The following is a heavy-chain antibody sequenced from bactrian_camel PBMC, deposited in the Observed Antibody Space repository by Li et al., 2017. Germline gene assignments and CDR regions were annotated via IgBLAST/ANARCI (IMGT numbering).Heavy chain of an antibody. Sequence: HVQLVESGGGLVQPGGSLRLSCAASGFTFNSGWMYWARQAPGKEREGIAGISTGSGSTTYADYVKGRFTISKDSAKNTLYLEMNSLKPEDTDMYYCAACSDPFFGQGTQVTVS. J-gene: IGHJ4*01. CDR1: GFTFNSGW. CDR2: ISTGSGST. D-gene: IGHD3*01. V-gene: IGHV3S1*01.